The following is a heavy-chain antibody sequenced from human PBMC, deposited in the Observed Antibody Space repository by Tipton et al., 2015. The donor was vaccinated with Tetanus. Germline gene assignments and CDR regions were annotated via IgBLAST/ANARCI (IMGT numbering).Heavy chain of an antibody. CDR3: ARMGSGKWELLSGGSYYYYGMDV. CDR1: GFTFSSYS. CDR2: ISSSSSYI. V-gene: IGHV3-21*05. D-gene: IGHD1-26*01. Sequence: GSLRLSCAASGFTFSSYSMNWVRQAPGKGLEWVSYISSSSSYIYYADSVKGRFTISRDNAKNSLYLQMNSLRAEDTAVYYCARMGSGKWELLSGGSYYYYGMDVWGQGTTVTVSS. J-gene: IGHJ6*02.